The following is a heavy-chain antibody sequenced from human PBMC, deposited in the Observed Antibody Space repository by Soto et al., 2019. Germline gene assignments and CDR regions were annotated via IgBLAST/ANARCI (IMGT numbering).Heavy chain of an antibody. CDR1: GYSFAGYW. J-gene: IGHJ4*02. CDR3: ARQIYDSDTGPNLQYHFDS. CDR2: IDPSDSQT. D-gene: IGHD3-22*01. Sequence: GESLKISCNGSGYSFAGYWITWVRQKPGKGLEWMGRIDPSDSQTYYSPSFRGHVTISVTKSITTVFLQWRSLRASDTAMYYCARQIYDSDTGPNLQYHFDSWGQGTPVPVYS. V-gene: IGHV5-10-1*01.